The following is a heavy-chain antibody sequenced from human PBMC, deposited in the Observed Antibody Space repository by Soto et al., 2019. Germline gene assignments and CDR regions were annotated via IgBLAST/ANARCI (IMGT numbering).Heavy chain of an antibody. CDR1: GDSVSSNSAA. J-gene: IGHJ6*02. Sequence: SQTLSLTCAISGDSVSSNSAAWNWIRQSPSRGLEWLGRTYYRSKWYNDYAVSVNSRITINPDTSKNQFSLQLNSVTPEDTAVYYCAKGLYYYFWSGLGPTYYGMGVWGQGTTVTVSS. D-gene: IGHD3-3*01. CDR2: TYYRSKWYN. CDR3: AKGLYYYFWSGLGPTYYGMGV. V-gene: IGHV6-1*01.